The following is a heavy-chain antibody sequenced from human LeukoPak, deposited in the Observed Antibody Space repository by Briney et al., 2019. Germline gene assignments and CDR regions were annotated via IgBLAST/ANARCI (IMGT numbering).Heavy chain of an antibody. V-gene: IGHV3-30*02. CDR3: ANTPLHREVGRGFDY. CDR2: TRYDGSDK. CDR1: GFTLSNYV. Sequence: GGSLRLSCAASGFTLSNYVMHWVRQAPGKGLEWVAFTRYDGSDKYNADSLKGRFTISRDNSKNTLYLQMNSLRAEDTALYYCANTPLHREVGRGFDYWGQGTLVTVSS. D-gene: IGHD1-26*01. J-gene: IGHJ4*02.